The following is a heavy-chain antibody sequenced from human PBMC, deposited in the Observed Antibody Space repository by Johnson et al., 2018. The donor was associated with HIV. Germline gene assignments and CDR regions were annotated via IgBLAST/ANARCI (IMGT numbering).Heavy chain of an antibody. CDR1: GFTFSSYA. CDR3: AKAVGGYAFDI. J-gene: IGHJ3*02. V-gene: IGHV3-30*04. D-gene: IGHD1-26*01. CDR2: ISYDGSDK. Sequence: QVQLVESGGGVVQPGRSLRLSCAASGFTFSSYAMHWVRQAPGKGLEWVAVISYDGSDKYYADSVKGRFTISRDSSKNTLYLQMTSLRAEDTAVYYCAKAVGGYAFDIWGQGTMVTVS.